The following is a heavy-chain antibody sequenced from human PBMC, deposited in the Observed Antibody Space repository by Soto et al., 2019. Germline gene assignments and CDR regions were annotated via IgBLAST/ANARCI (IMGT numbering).Heavy chain of an antibody. CDR3: ARGYYDFWSGYFPYYYYYGMDV. CDR1: GFTFRNYN. CDR2: ISIGGTTI. Sequence: GGSLRLSCAASGFTFRNYNMNWVRQAPGKGLEWVSHISIGGTTIDYADSVKGRFTISRDNSKNTLYLQMNSLRAEDTAVYYCARGYYDFWSGYFPYYYYYGMDVWGQGTTVTVSS. D-gene: IGHD3-3*01. J-gene: IGHJ6*02. V-gene: IGHV3-48*01.